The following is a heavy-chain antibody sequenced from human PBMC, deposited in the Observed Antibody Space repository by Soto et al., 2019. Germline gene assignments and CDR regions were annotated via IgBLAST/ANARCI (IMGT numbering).Heavy chain of an antibody. D-gene: IGHD5-18*01. CDR1: GGSISSSSYY. CDR3: ARINKGYGTDS. J-gene: IGHJ4*02. Sequence: LSLTCTVSGGSISSSSYYWGCIRQPPGKGLEWIASIDYTGNTFYNPSLTSRVTISVDTSKNQFSLKVTSVTAADTAVYYCARINKGYGTDSWGQGTLVTVS. V-gene: IGHV4-39*01. CDR2: IDYTGNT.